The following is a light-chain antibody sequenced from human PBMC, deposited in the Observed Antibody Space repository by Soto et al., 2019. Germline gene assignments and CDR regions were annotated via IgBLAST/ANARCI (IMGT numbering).Light chain of an antibody. CDR2: DVS. CDR1: SSDVGGYNY. CDR3: SSYTSSSTSYV. J-gene: IGLJ1*01. Sequence: QSVLTQPASVSGSPGQSITISCTGTSSDVGGYNYVSWYQQHPSKATKLMIYDVSNRPSGVSNRFSGSKSGNTDSLTISRLQAEDEADYYCSSYTSSSTSYVFGTGTKVTVL. V-gene: IGLV2-14*01.